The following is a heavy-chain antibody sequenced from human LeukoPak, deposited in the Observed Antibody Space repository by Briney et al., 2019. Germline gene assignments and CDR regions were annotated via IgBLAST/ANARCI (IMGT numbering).Heavy chain of an antibody. CDR1: GFTFSSYS. V-gene: IGHV3-21*01. D-gene: IGHD2-15*01. CDR2: ISSSSNSI. J-gene: IGHJ5*02. Sequence: GGSLRLSCAASGFTFSSYSMNWVRQAPGKGLEWVSSISSSSNSIYYADPVRGRFTISRDNAKNSLYLQISSLRAEDTAVYYCARAGHFYSANCWFDPWGQGTLVTVSS. CDR3: ARAGHFYSANCWFDP.